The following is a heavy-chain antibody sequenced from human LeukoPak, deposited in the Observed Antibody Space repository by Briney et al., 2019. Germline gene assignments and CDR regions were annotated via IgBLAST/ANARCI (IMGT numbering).Heavy chain of an antibody. CDR2: IYYSGST. CDR3: ARGASLTMVRGPPYYYGMDV. J-gene: IGHJ6*02. D-gene: IGHD3-10*01. CDR1: GGSISSYY. V-gene: IGHV4-59*01. Sequence: SETLSLTCTVSGGSISSYYWSWIRQPPGKGLEWIGYIYYSGSTNYNPSLKSRVTISVDTSKNQFSLKLSSVTAADTAVYYCARGASLTMVRGPPYYYGMDVWGQGTTVTVSS.